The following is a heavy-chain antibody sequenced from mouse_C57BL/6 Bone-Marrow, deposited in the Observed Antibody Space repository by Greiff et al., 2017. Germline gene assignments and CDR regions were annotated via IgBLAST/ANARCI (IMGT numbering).Heavy chain of an antibody. D-gene: IGHD1-1*01. CDR2: IRLKSDNYAT. CDR3: TYYYGSSPWYFDV. J-gene: IGHJ1*03. Sequence: EVMLVESGGGLVQPGGSMKLSCVASGFTFSNYWMNWVRQSPEKGLEWVAQIRLKSDNYATHYAESVKGRFTISRDDSKSSVYLQMNNLRAEDTGIYYCTYYYGSSPWYFDVWGTGTTVTVSS. V-gene: IGHV6-3*01. CDR1: GFTFSNYW.